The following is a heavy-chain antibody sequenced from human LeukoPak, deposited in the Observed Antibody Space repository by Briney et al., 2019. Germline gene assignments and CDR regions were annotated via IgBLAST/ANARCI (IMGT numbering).Heavy chain of an antibody. J-gene: IGHJ4*02. CDR3: ARDLSDSSGYYPYYFDY. V-gene: IGHV3-23*01. D-gene: IGHD3-22*01. CDR2: ISGSGGST. CDR1: GFTFSSYA. Sequence: PGGSLRLSCAASGFTFSSYAMSWVRQAPGKGLEWVSAISGSGGSTYYADSVKGRFTISRDNAKNSLYLQMNSLRAEDTAVYYCARDLSDSSGYYPYYFDYWGQGTLVTVSS.